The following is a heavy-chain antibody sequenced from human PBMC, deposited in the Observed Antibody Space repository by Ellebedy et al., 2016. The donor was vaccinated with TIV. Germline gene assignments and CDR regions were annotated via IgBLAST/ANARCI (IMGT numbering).Heavy chain of an antibody. CDR2: IIPIFGTA. D-gene: IGHD2-2*01. Sequence: SVKVSCXASGYTFTSYDINWVRQATGQGLEWMGGIIPIFGTANYAQKFQGRVTITADESTSTAYMELSSLRSEDTAVYYCARWYQLLKTNRHMDVWGKGTTVTVSS. J-gene: IGHJ6*03. CDR3: ARWYQLLKTNRHMDV. CDR1: GYTFTSYD. V-gene: IGHV1-69*13.